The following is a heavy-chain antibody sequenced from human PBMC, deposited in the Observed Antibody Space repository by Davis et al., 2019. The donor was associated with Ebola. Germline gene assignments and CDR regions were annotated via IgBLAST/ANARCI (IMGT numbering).Heavy chain of an antibody. CDR2: ISSSSSYT. CDR1: GFTFSDYY. V-gene: IGHV3-11*06. Sequence: GESLKISCAASGFTFSDYYMSWIRQAPGKGLEWVSYISSSSSYTNYADSVKGRFTISRDNAKNSLYLQMNSLRAEDTAVYYCARGYNWNDYWGQGTLVTVSS. J-gene: IGHJ4*02. D-gene: IGHD1-20*01. CDR3: ARGYNWNDY.